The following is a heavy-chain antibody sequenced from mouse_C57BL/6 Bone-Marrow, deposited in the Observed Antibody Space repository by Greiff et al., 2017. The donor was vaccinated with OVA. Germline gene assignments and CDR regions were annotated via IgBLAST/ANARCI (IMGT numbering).Heavy chain of an antibody. CDR1: GYTFTDYY. Sequence: VQLKESGPVLVKPGASVKMSCKASGYTFTDYYMNWVKQSHGKSLEWIGVINPYNGGTSYNQKFKGKATLTVDKSSSTAYMELNSLTSEDSAVYYCAREGSKDYWGQGTTLTVSS. D-gene: IGHD2-5*01. J-gene: IGHJ2*01. CDR3: AREGSKDY. CDR2: INPYNGGT. V-gene: IGHV1-19*01.